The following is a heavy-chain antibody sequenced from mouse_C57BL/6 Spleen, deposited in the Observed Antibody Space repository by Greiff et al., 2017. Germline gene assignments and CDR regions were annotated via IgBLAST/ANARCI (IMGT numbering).Heavy chain of an antibody. V-gene: IGHV1-82*01. CDR3: ARGGRVDY. CDR2: IYPGDGDT. Sequence: QVQLQQSGPELVKPGASVKISCKASGYAFSSSWMNWVQQRPGKGLEWIGRIYPGDGDTNYNGKFKGKATLTADKSSSTAYMQLSSLTSEDSAVYFCARGGRVDYWGQGTSVTVSS. CDR1: GYAFSSSW. J-gene: IGHJ4*01.